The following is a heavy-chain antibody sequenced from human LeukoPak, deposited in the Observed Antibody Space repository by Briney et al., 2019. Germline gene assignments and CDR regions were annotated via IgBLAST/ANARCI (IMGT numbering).Heavy chain of an antibody. CDR2: IYTSGST. CDR3: ASYPYYYDSSGYYYGHFDY. CDR1: GGSISSSSYY. D-gene: IGHD3-22*01. J-gene: IGHJ4*02. Sequence: SETLSLTCTVSGGSISSSSYYWGWIRQPPGKGLEWIGSIYTSGSTNYNPSLKSRVTISVDTSKNQFSLKLSSVTAADTAVYYCASYPYYYDSSGYYYGHFDYWGQGTLVTVSS. V-gene: IGHV4-39*07.